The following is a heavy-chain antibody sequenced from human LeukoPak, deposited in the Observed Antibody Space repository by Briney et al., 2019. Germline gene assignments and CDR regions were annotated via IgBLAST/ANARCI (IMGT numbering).Heavy chain of an antibody. CDR2: IYYSGST. CDR3: AREEAAAGTGYFDY. V-gene: IGHV4-59*01. J-gene: IGHJ4*01. Sequence: SETLSLTCTVSGGSISSYYWSWIRQPPGKGLEWIGYIYYSGSTNYNPSLKSRVTISVDTSKNQFSLKLSSVTAADTAVYYCAREEAAAGTGYFDYWGQEPWSPSPQ. D-gene: IGHD6-13*01. CDR1: GGSISSYY.